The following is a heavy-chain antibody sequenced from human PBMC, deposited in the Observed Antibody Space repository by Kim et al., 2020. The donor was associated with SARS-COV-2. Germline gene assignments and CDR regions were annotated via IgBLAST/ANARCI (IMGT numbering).Heavy chain of an antibody. CDR2: MNPNSGNT. J-gene: IGHJ4*02. CDR3: ARGITMVRGVQHPLQDY. Sequence: ASVKVSCKASGYTFTSYDINWVRQATGQGLEWMGWMNPNSGNTGYAQKFQGRVTMTRNTSISTAYMELSSLRSEDTAVYYCARGITMVRGVQHPLQDYWGQGTLVTVSS. CDR1: GYTFTSYD. V-gene: IGHV1-8*01. D-gene: IGHD3-10*01.